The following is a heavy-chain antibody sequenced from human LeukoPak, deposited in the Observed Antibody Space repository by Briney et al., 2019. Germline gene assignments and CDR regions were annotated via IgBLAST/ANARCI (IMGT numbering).Heavy chain of an antibody. V-gene: IGHV3-48*01. CDR3: ARDYDFWSGYYRGTMDV. CDR2: ISDGGSTI. J-gene: IGHJ6*03. Sequence: GGSLRLSCAASGFTFNSFSMNWVRQAPGKGLEWVSYISDGGSTIYYADSVKGRFTISRDNARNSVYLHMKTLRVEDTAVYFCARDYDFWSGYYRGTMDVWGKGTTVTVSS. CDR1: GFTFNSFS. D-gene: IGHD3-3*01.